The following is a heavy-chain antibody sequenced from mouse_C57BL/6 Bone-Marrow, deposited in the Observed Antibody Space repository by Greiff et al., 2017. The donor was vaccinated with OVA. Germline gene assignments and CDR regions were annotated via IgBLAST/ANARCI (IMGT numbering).Heavy chain of an antibody. CDR3: ARLITTVDY. Sequence: EVQVVESGGGLVKPGGSLKLSCAASGFTFSSYAMSWVRQTPEKRLEWVATISDGGSYTYYPDNVKGRFTISRDHAKNNLYLQMSHLKSEDTAMYYCARLITTVDYWGQGTTLTVSS. CDR2: ISDGGSYT. J-gene: IGHJ2*01. D-gene: IGHD1-1*01. V-gene: IGHV5-4*01. CDR1: GFTFSSYA.